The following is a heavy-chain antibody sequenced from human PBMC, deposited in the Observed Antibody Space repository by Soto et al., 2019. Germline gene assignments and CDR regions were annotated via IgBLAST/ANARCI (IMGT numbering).Heavy chain of an antibody. CDR3: ARLYSSGWYYFDY. D-gene: IGHD6-19*01. CDR1: GYTFTSYA. J-gene: IGHJ4*02. V-gene: IGHV1-3*01. CDR2: INAGNGNT. Sequence: GASVKVSCKASGYTFTSYAMHWVRHAPGQRLEWMGWINAGNGNTKYSQKFQGRVTITRDTSASTAYMELSSLRSEDTAVYYCARLYSSGWYYFDYWGQGTLVTVSS.